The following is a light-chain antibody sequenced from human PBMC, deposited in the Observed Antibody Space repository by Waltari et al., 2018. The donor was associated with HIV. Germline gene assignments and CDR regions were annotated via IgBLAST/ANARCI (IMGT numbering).Light chain of an antibody. CDR3: QAWDSSTAV. CDR1: KLGDKH. J-gene: IGLJ2*01. Sequence: SFELTQPPSVSVSPGQTASITSSGDKLGDKHVFWYQQRPAQSPVLLIYEDSKWPSGIPERSSGSNSGNTATLNISGTQAMDEADYYCQAWDSSTAVFGGGTKLTVL. V-gene: IGLV3-1*01. CDR2: EDS.